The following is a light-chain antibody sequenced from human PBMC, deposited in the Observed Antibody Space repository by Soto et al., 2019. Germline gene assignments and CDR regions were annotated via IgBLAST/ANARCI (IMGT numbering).Light chain of an antibody. J-gene: IGLJ2*01. CDR2: EVN. V-gene: IGLV2-8*01. Sequence: QSALTQPPSASGSPGQSVAISCTGTSNDVGGHTSVSWYQQYPGKAPTLMTYEVNKRPSGVSDRFSGSKSGNTASLTVSGLQTGDEADYFCSSYAGSNNLVFGGGTKLTVL. CDR1: SNDVGGHTS. CDR3: SSYAGSNNLV.